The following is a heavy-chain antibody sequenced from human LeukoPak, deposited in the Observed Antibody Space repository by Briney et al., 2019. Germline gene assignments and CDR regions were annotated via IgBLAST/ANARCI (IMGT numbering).Heavy chain of an antibody. CDR2: SSGRGGST. D-gene: IGHD1-26*01. CDR1: GFTFSSYA. V-gene: IGHV3-23*01. J-gene: IGHJ3*02. Sequence: GGSLRLSCAASGFTFSSYAMSWVRQAPGKGLEWISASSGRGGSTYYADSVKGRFTISRDNSKNTLYLQMNSLRAEDTAVYYCARGGSYLSAFDIWGQGTMVTVSS. CDR3: ARGGSYLSAFDI.